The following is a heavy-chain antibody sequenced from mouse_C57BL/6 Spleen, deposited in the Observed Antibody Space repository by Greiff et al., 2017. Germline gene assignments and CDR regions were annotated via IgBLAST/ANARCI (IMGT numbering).Heavy chain of an antibody. V-gene: IGHV1-69*01. Sequence: QVQLQQPGAELVMPGASVKLSCKASGYTFTSYWMHWVKQRPGQGLEWIGEIDPSDSYTNYNQKFKGKSTLTVDKSSSTAYMQLSSLTSEDSAVYYCARFITTVVETDYWGQGTTLTVSS. J-gene: IGHJ2*01. CDR2: IDPSDSYT. CDR3: ARFITTVVETDY. CDR1: GYTFTSYW. D-gene: IGHD1-1*01.